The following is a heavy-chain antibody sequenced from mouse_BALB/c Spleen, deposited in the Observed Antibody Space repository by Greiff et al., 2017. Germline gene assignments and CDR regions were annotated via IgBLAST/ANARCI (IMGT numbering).Heavy chain of an antibody. D-gene: IGHD1-2*01. Sequence: VQLQQSGPELVKPGASVKMSCKASGYTFTSYYIHWVKQRPGQGLEWIGWIYPGDGSTKYNEKFKGKTTLTADKSSSTAYMLLSSLTSEDSAIYFCARGGTTAFAYWGQGTLVTVSA. J-gene: IGHJ3*01. V-gene: IGHV1S56*01. CDR1: GYTFTSYY. CDR2: IYPGDGST. CDR3: ARGGTTAFAY.